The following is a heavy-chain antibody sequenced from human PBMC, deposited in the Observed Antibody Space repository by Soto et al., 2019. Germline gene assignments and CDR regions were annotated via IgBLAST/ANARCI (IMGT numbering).Heavy chain of an antibody. CDR1: GGSISSSNW. Sequence: TLSLTCAVSGGSISSSNWWSWVRQPPGKGLEWIGEIYHSGSTNYNPSLKSRVTISVDKSKNQFSLKLSSVTAADTAVYYCARTIFTDYDSSGYYPSLDYWGQGTLVTVSS. D-gene: IGHD3-22*01. CDR2: IYHSGST. V-gene: IGHV4-4*02. J-gene: IGHJ4*02. CDR3: ARTIFTDYDSSGYYPSLDY.